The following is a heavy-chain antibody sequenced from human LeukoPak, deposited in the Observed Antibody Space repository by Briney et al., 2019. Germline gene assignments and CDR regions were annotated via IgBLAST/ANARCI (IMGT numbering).Heavy chain of an antibody. J-gene: IGHJ4*02. D-gene: IGHD2-15*01. CDR2: FYYSGST. CDR1: GGSISSYY. CDR3: AGRLVGSGGRFDY. V-gene: IGHV4-59*12. Sequence: SETLSLTCTVSGGSISSYYWSWIRQPPGKGLEWIGYFYYSGSTNYNPSLKSRVTISEDKSKNQFSLRLSSVSAADTAVYYCAGRLVGSGGRFDYWGQGTLVTVSS.